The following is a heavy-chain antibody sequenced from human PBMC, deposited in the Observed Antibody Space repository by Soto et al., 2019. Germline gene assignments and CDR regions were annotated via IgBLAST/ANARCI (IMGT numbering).Heavy chain of an antibody. J-gene: IGHJ6*02. CDR3: ATSFEGAYDGMDV. V-gene: IGHV4-31*03. CDR2: IYRSGDT. CDR1: GESISSTEYY. D-gene: IGHD2-2*01. Sequence: QVQLQESGPGLVKPSQTLSITCTVSGESISSTEYYWNWVRQHPWKGLEWIGYIYRSGDTYYSPSVKSRVTMSVDTSNNQFSLKMTSVTAADTAVYYCATSFEGAYDGMDVWGHRTTVTVSS.